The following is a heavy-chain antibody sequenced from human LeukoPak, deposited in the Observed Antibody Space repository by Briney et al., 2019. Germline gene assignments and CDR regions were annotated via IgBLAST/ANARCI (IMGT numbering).Heavy chain of an antibody. J-gene: IGHJ3*02. CDR1: GGSFSGYS. Sequence: SETLSLTCDVYGGSFSGYSWNWIRQPPGKGLEWIREINHSGSTNYNPSLKSRVTISVDTSKNQFSLKLSSVTAADTAVYYCARGVGADRGGAFDIWGQGTMVTVSS. CDR3: ARGVGADRGGAFDI. CDR2: INHSGST. V-gene: IGHV4-34*01. D-gene: IGHD1-14*01.